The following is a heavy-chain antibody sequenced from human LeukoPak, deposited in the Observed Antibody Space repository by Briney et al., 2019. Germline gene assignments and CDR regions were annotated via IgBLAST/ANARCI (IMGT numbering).Heavy chain of an antibody. J-gene: IGHJ5*02. CDR2: ISTSGAGT. V-gene: IGHV3-23*01. CDR3: ARIITAASDNWFDP. CDR1: GFSFSSYA. Sequence: GGSLRLSCAASGFSFSSYAMSWVRQAPGKGLGWVSTISTSGAGTYYAAFVKGRFIISRDNSKNTLYLQMNSLRAEDTAVYYCARIITAASDNWFDPWGQGTLVTVAS. D-gene: IGHD6-13*01.